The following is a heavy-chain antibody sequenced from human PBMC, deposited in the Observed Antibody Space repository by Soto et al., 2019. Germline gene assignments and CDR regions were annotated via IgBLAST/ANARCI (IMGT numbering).Heavy chain of an antibody. D-gene: IGHD1-26*01. J-gene: IGHJ5*01. CDR2: IKEDGSEK. Sequence: EVLLVESGGGLVQPGGSLRLSCAASGFTFSSYWMNWVRQAPGKGLEGVANIKEDGSEKYYVDSVKGRFTISRDNAKNSLYLQMNSLRVEDTAVYYCARAVGWGWFASWGQGTLVTVSS. V-gene: IGHV3-7*05. CDR1: GFTFSSYW. CDR3: ARAVGWGWFAS.